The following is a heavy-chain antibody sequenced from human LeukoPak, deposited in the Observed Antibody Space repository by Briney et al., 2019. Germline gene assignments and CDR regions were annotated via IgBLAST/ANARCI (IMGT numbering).Heavy chain of an antibody. CDR1: AFIFSGQW. CDR3: ARRGNRDSRGYYLDFDY. V-gene: IGHV3-7*03. Sequence: GGSLRLSCEGSAFIFSGQWMNWVRQTPGKGLEWVASIKEDGSERQYVDSVKGRFSISRDNTKGSLFLQLNSLRAEDTAVYYCARRGNRDSRGYYLDFDYWGQGNLVTVSS. CDR2: IKEDGSER. D-gene: IGHD3-22*01. J-gene: IGHJ4*02.